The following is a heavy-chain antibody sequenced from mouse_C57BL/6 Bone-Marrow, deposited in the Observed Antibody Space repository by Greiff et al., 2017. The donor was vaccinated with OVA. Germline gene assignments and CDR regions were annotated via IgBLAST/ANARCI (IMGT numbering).Heavy chain of an antibody. V-gene: IGHV14-3*01. Sequence: EVQLQQSVAELVRPGASVKLSCTASGFNIKNTYMHWVKQRPEQGLEWIGRIDPANDNTKYAPKFQGKATMTADTSYNTAYLQLSSLSSEDTAVYCCARGNFGSSFYAMDYWGQGTSGTVSS. CDR1: GFNIKNTY. D-gene: IGHD1-1*01. CDR2: IDPANDNT. J-gene: IGHJ4*01. CDR3: ARGNFGSSFYAMDY.